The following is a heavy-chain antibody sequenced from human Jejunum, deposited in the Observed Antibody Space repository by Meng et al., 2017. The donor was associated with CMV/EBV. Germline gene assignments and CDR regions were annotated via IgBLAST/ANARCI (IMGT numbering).Heavy chain of an antibody. J-gene: IGHJ4*02. CDR1: GFPFSAYG. D-gene: IGHD2-8*01. Sequence: LSCAASGFPFSAYGMNWVRQAPGKGLEWVSLISGSTPYIYYADSVKGRFTISRDNAKNSVYLQMNSLRAEDTAVYYCARGVFDSWGQGTLVTVSS. CDR2: ISGSTPYI. CDR3: ARGVFDS. V-gene: IGHV3-21*01.